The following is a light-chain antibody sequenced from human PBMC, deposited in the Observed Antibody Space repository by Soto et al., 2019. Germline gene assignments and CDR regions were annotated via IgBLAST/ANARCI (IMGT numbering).Light chain of an antibody. Sequence: QSVLTQPPSVSGAPGQRVTIYCTGSSSNIGAGYDVHWYQQLPGTAPKLLIYGSSNRPSGVPDRFSGSKSGTSASLAITGLQAEDEADYYCQSYDSSLSGSYVFGTGTKVTVL. CDR3: QSYDSSLSGSYV. CDR1: SSNIGAGYD. J-gene: IGLJ1*01. V-gene: IGLV1-40*01. CDR2: GSS.